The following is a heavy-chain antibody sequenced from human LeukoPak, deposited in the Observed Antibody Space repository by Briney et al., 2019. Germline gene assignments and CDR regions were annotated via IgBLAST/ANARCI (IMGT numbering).Heavy chain of an antibody. CDR1: GYTFTSYY. CDR3: ARGFGSSWYGDY. CDR2: MNPNSGNT. Sequence: ASVKVSCKASGYTFTSYYMHWVRQAPGQGLEWMGWMNPNSGNTGYAQKFQGRVTMTRNTSISTAYMELSSLRSEDTAVYYCARGFGSSWYGDYWGQGTLVTVSS. D-gene: IGHD6-13*01. J-gene: IGHJ4*02. V-gene: IGHV1-8*01.